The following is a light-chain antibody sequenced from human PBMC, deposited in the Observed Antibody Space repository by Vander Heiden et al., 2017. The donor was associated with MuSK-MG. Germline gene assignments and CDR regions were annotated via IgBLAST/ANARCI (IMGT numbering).Light chain of an antibody. V-gene: IGKV1D-8*02. J-gene: IGKJ4*01. Sequence: IWMTQSPSLLSASTGGRVSISCRMSQVISRYLAWYQQKPGQAPELLIYAASTLQSGVPARFSGSGSGTDFTLTISCLQSEDFATYYCQQYYSFPCTFGGGTKVEIK. CDR3: QQYYSFPCT. CDR1: QVISRY. CDR2: AAS.